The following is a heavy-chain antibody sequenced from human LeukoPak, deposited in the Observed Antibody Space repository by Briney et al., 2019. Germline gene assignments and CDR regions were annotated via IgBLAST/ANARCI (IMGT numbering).Heavy chain of an antibody. CDR3: ATRIAAAASEYFQY. J-gene: IGHJ1*01. Sequence: SETLSLTCTVSGASISSSSYYWGWIRQPPGKGLEWIGSITSGGSTFYNPSLNSRVTISLDTSKNQFPLKLRSVTAADTALYYCATRIAAAASEYFQYWGQGTLVTVSS. D-gene: IGHD6-13*01. CDR2: ITSGGST. V-gene: IGHV4-39*01. CDR1: GASISSSSYY.